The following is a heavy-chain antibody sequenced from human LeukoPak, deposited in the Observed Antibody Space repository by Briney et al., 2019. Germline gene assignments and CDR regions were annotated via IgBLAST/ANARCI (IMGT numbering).Heavy chain of an antibody. CDR3: ARGSDPFWRTRGYYYYYIDV. CDR1: GCTFSSCG. CDR2: IWYDGSNK. J-gene: IGHJ6*03. Sequence: GETLTLSCAVSGCTFSSCGMQWVCQAPGTWLEWVSVIWYDGSNKYYADSVKCRFTISRDNSKTTLYLQMNSLRAEDTAVYYCARGSDPFWRTRGYYYYYIDVWGKGTTVTVSS. V-gene: IGHV3-33*08. D-gene: IGHD3-10*01.